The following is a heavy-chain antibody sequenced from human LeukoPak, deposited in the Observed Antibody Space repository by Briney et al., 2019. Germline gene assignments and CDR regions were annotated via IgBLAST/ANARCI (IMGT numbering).Heavy chain of an antibody. Sequence: PGGSLRLSCAASGFTFSSYGMHWVRQAPGKGLEWVSSISSSSSYIYYADSVKGRFTISRDNAKNSLYLQMNSLRAEDTAVYYCARSSVTPKPYYGSGSSTDYWGQGTLVTVSS. D-gene: IGHD3-10*01. CDR1: GFTFSSYG. CDR3: ARSSVTPKPYYGSGSSTDY. J-gene: IGHJ4*02. V-gene: IGHV3-21*01. CDR2: ISSSSSYI.